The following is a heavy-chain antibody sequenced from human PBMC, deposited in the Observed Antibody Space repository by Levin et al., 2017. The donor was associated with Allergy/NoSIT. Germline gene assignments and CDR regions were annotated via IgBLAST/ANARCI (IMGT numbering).Heavy chain of an antibody. D-gene: IGHD3-10*01. CDR1: GFTFSSYS. Sequence: SGESLKISCAASGFTFSSYSMNWVRQAPGKGLEWVSSISSSSSYIYYADSVKGRFTISRDNAKNSLYLQMNSLRAEDTAVYYCARDRYYGSGIPAYFDLWGRGTLVTVSS. CDR2: ISSSSSYI. J-gene: IGHJ2*01. CDR3: ARDRYYGSGIPAYFDL. V-gene: IGHV3-21*01.